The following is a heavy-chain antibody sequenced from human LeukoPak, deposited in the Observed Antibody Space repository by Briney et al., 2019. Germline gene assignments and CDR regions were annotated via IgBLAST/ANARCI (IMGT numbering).Heavy chain of an antibody. D-gene: IGHD2-15*01. CDR2: MNAGNGNT. CDR3: ARGRGTSGSTRDFYYCYYMDV. CDR1: GYIFTDYA. J-gene: IGHJ6*03. Sequence: GASVKVSCKASGYIFTDYAIHWLRQAPGQRPEWMGWMNAGNGNTKYSQKFQGRITLIRDTSAATAYMELSSLRHDDLAVYYCARGRGTSGSTRDFYYCYYMDVWGKGTTVTVSS. V-gene: IGHV1-3*01.